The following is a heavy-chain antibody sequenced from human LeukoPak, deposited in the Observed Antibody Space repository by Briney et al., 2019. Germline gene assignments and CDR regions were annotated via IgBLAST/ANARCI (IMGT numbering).Heavy chain of an antibody. CDR3: AKYYCSSSCYYFDH. CDR2: IHSSGSS. J-gene: IGHJ4*02. CDR1: GGSISNHY. V-gene: IGHV4-59*11. Sequence: SETLSLTCTVSGGSISNHYWSWIRQPPGKGLEWIGFIHSSGSSNYNPSLKSRVTVSLDTSKNQFSLKLSSVTAADTAVYYCAKYYCSSSCYYFDHWGQGTLVTVSS. D-gene: IGHD2-2*01.